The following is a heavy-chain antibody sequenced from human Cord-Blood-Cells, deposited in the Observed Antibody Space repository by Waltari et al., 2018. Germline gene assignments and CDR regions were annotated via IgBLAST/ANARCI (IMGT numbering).Heavy chain of an antibody. V-gene: IGHV3-30*04. CDR1: GFTFSSYA. CDR3: ARDNDDSSGYYFDY. D-gene: IGHD3-22*01. CDR2: ISYDGSNK. J-gene: IGHJ4*02. Sequence: QVQLVESGGGVVQPGRSLRLSCAASGFTFSSYAMPWVRQAPGKGPEWVAVISYDGSNKYYADSVKGRFTISRDNSKNTLYLQMNSLRAEDTAVYYCARDNDDSSGYYFDYWGQGTLVTVSS.